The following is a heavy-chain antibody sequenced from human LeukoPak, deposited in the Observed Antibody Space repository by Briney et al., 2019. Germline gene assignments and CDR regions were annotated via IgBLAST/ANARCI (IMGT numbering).Heavy chain of an antibody. D-gene: IGHD3-22*01. CDR1: GYTFTSYG. CDR2: ISAYNGNT. J-gene: IGHJ4*02. V-gene: IGHV1-18*01. Sequence: GASVKVSCKASGYTFTSYGIIWVRQAPGQGLEWMGWISAYNGNTNYAQKLQGRVTMTTDTSTSTAYMELRSLRSDDTAVYYCARGDHYYYDSSGYYTYWGQGTLVTVSS. CDR3: ARGDHYYYDSSGYYTY.